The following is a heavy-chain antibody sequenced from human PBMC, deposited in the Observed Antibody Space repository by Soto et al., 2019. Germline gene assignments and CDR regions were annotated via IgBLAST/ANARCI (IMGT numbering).Heavy chain of an antibody. J-gene: IGHJ4*02. V-gene: IGHV4-34*01. CDR3: ARASRVVVVPAARPPFDY. Sequence: PSETLSLTCAVYGGSFGGYYWSWIRQPPGKGLEWIGEINHSGSTNYNPSLKSRVTISVDTSKNQFSLKLSSVTAADTAVYYCARASRVVVVPAARPPFDYWGQGTLVTVSS. D-gene: IGHD2-2*01. CDR2: INHSGST. CDR1: GGSFGGYY.